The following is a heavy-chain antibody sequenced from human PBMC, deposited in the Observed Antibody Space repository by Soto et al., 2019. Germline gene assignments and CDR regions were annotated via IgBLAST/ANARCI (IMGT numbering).Heavy chain of an antibody. CDR2: IGGRGGNS. D-gene: IGHD4-17*01. V-gene: IGHV3-23*01. CDR1: GFTFNNYA. Sequence: EVHLLESGGGLVQRGGSLRLSCVASGFTFNNYAMNWVRPAPGKGLEWVSNIGGRGGNSFYADSMRGRFTISRDKSKDTVYLQMNNLRVEDSATYYCAKPSAYGDFAGSFDSWGQGTLGTVSP. CDR3: AKPSAYGDFAGSFDS. J-gene: IGHJ4*02.